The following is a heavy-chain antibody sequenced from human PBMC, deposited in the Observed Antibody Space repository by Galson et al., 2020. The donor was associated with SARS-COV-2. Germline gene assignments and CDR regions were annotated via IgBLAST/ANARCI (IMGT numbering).Heavy chain of an antibody. CDR3: ARDWGNVGANRVHYYYYYDMGV. J-gene: IGHJ6*03. D-gene: IGHD1-26*01. V-gene: IGHV1-69*10. CDR2: IIPILGIA. CDR1: GGTFSSYA. Sequence: SVKVSCKASGGTFSSYAISWVRQAPGQGLEWMGGIIPILGIANYAQKFQGRVTITADKSTSTAYMELSSLRSEDTAVYYCARDWGNVGANRVHYYYYYDMGVRGKGTTVTVSS.